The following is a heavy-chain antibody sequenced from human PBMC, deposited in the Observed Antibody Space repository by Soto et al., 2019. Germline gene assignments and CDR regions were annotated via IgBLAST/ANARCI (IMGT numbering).Heavy chain of an antibody. J-gene: IGHJ4*02. Sequence: EVQLLESGGGLLQPGGSLRLSCAASGFTFSSVAMAWVRQAPGKGLEWVSSITDSGGSTDYADSVKGRSTISRDKSRNPPYLQMNSPRADDTAVYYCAKLYWNPRYFDYWGQGTRVTISS. V-gene: IGHV3-23*01. CDR3: AKLYWNPRYFDY. D-gene: IGHD1-1*01. CDR1: GFTFSSVA. CDR2: ITDSGGST.